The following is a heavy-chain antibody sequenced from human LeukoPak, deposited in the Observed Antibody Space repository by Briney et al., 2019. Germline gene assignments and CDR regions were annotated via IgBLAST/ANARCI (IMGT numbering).Heavy chain of an antibody. CDR3: ARGPVSSSGFFDY. Sequence: GGSLRLSCAASGFTFSDYHMSWIRQASGKGLEWVSYVSSSGGAISYADSVKGRFSISRDNAKKSLYLQMNSLRAEDTAVYYCARGPVSSSGFFDYWGQGTLVTVSS. CDR2: VSSSGGAI. J-gene: IGHJ4*02. V-gene: IGHV3-11*01. CDR1: GFTFSDYH. D-gene: IGHD3-22*01.